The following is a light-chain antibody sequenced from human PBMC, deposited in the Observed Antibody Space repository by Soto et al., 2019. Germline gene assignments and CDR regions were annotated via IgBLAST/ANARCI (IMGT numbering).Light chain of an antibody. CDR3: QQYGRSLFS. CDR2: GAS. J-gene: IGKJ3*01. Sequence: EVALTQSADTLSLSPGERATLSCRASQSVSSSYLAWYQQKPGQAPRLLIYGASSRATGIPDRFSGSGSGRDFTLTISRLEPEDFAVYYCQQYGRSLFSFGPGTKVDIK. CDR1: QSVSSSY. V-gene: IGKV3-20*01.